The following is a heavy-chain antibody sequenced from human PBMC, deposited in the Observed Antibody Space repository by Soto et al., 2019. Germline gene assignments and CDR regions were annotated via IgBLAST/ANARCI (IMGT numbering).Heavy chain of an antibody. CDR3: ARVGYCSGGSCYLLYFDY. CDR2: INHSGST. Sequence: SETLSLTCAVYGGSFSGYYWSWIRQPPGKGLEWIGEINHSGSTNYNPSLKSRVTISVDTSKNQFSLKLSSVTAADTAVYYCARVGYCSGGSCYLLYFDYWGQGTLVTVSS. D-gene: IGHD2-15*01. V-gene: IGHV4-34*01. J-gene: IGHJ4*02. CDR1: GGSFSGYY.